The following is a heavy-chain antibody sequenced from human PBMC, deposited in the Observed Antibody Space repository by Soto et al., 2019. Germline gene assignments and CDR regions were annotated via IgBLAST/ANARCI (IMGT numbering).Heavy chain of an antibody. J-gene: IGHJ5*02. D-gene: IGHD3-22*01. CDR1: GGSIRSGDYY. Sequence: SETLSLTCTVSGGSIRSGDYYWSWIRQPPGKGLESIGYIYYSGSTYYNPSLKSRVTISVDTSKNQFSLKLSSVTAADTAVYYCARVIVVLTNAEFDWFDPWGQGTLVTVSS. V-gene: IGHV4-30-4*01. CDR3: ARVIVVLTNAEFDWFDP. CDR2: IYYSGST.